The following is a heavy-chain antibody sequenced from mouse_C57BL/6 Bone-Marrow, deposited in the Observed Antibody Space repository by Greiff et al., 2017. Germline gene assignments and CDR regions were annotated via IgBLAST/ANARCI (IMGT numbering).Heavy chain of an antibody. Sequence: QVQLQQPGAELVKPGASVKLSCTASGYTFNSYWMHWVKQRPGRGLEWIGRIDPNSGGTKYNEKFKSKATLTVDKPSSTAYMQLSILTSEDSAVYYCGRGFYREFAYWGQGTRVTVSA. CDR2: IDPNSGGT. J-gene: IGHJ3*01. V-gene: IGHV1-72*01. CDR3: GRGFYREFAY. CDR1: GYTFNSYW. D-gene: IGHD2-14*01.